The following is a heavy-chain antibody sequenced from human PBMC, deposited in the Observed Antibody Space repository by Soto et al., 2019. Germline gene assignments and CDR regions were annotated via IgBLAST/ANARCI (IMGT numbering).Heavy chain of an antibody. CDR2: TRNKANSYTT. Sequence: GGSLRLSCAASGFTFSDHYMDWVRQAPGKGLEWVGRTRNKANSYTTEYAASVKGRFTISRDDSKNSLYLQMNSLKTEDTAVYYCAREGTQWLVRYGMDVWGQGTTVTVSS. CDR1: GFTFSDHY. D-gene: IGHD6-19*01. V-gene: IGHV3-72*01. J-gene: IGHJ6*02. CDR3: AREGTQWLVRYGMDV.